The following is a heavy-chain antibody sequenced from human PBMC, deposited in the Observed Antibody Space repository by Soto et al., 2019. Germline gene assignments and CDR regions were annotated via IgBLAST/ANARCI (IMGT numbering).Heavy chain of an antibody. J-gene: IGHJ4*02. CDR3: AKDRDYGSGSYFFDY. Sequence: QVQLVESGGGVVQPGRSLTLSCAASGITFSSYAVYWVRQAPGKGLEWVALVSYDGSNQYYADSVKGRFTISRDNSKNTLYLQMNSLRTEETAVYYCAKDRDYGSGSYFFDYWGQGTLVTVSS. CDR2: VSYDGSNQ. D-gene: IGHD3-10*01. V-gene: IGHV3-30*18. CDR1: GITFSSYA.